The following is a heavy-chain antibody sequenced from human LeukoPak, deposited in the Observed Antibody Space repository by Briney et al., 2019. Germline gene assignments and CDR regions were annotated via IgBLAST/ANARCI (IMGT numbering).Heavy chain of an antibody. CDR1: GFTFSSYA. Sequence: GGSLRLSCAASGFTFSSYAMTWVRQAPGKGLEWVSGISNSGGSTFNADSVKGRFTISRDNSKNTLYLQMNSLRAEDTAVYYCTKVRVATKLTTELDYWGQGTLVTVSS. CDR3: TKVRVATKLTTELDY. D-gene: IGHD4-17*01. J-gene: IGHJ4*02. CDR2: ISNSGGST. V-gene: IGHV3-23*01.